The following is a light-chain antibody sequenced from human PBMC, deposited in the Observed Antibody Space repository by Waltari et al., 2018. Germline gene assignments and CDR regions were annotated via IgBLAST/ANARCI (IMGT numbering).Light chain of an antibody. CDR1: SLTTYA. CDR2: SVD. V-gene: IGLV3-19*01. CDR3: NSRDPTTNAVV. Sequence: SSELTQDPAVSVALGQTVRITCKGDSLTTYAANRYQQRPGQAPILVIFSVDDRPSGIPDRFSGSSSGDTASLTITGAQAEDEADYYCNSRDPTTNAVVFGGGTRLTVL. J-gene: IGLJ2*01.